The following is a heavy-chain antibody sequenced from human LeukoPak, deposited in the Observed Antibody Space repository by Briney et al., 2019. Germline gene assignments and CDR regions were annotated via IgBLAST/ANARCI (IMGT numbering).Heavy chain of an antibody. Sequence: GGSLRLSCAASGFTFSSYAMHWVRQAPGKGLEYVSAISSNVGSTYYANSVKGRFTISRDNSKNTLYLQMGSLRAEDMAVYYCARVAGHCSSTSCENDYWGQGTLVTVSS. CDR1: GFTFSSYA. CDR3: ARVAGHCSSTSCENDY. D-gene: IGHD2-2*01. CDR2: ISSNVGST. J-gene: IGHJ4*02. V-gene: IGHV3-64*01.